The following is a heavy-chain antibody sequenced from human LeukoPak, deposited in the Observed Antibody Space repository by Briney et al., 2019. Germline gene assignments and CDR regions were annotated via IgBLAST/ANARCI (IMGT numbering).Heavy chain of an antibody. CDR3: ARDARVGDPLDY. Sequence: PGGSLRLSCAASGFTFSNYWMHWVRQAPDKGLMWVSRIRTDGDTSYADSVRGRFTISRDNSKNTLYLKMNSLRAEDTAVYYCARDARVGDPLDYWGQGTLVTVSS. J-gene: IGHJ4*02. V-gene: IGHV3-74*01. CDR1: GFTFSNYW. D-gene: IGHD4-17*01. CDR2: IRTDGDT.